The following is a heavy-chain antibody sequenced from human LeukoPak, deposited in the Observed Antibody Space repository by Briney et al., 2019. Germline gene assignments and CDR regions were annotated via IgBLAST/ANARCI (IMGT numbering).Heavy chain of an antibody. J-gene: IGHJ3*02. CDR1: GFPFSNYW. V-gene: IGHV3-7*01. Sequence: GGSLRLSCAASGFPFSNYWMNWVRQTPGRGPEWVANIKQDGSECFYVDSVKGRFTLSRDNAKNSLYLQMNSLRAEDTAVYYCARGADNAFDMWGQGSMVTVSS. CDR2: IKQDGSEC. D-gene: IGHD6-19*01. CDR3: ARGADNAFDM.